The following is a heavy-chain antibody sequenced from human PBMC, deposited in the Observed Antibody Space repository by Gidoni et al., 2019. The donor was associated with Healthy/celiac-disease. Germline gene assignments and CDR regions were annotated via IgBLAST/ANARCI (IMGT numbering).Heavy chain of an antibody. CDR2: INPNSGGT. CDR3: ASCTSCYDDYYYYYGMDV. D-gene: IGHD2-2*01. Sequence: QVQLVQSGAEVKKPGASVKVSCKASGYTFTGYYMHWVRQAPGQGLEWLGWINPNSGGTNYAQKFQGRVTMTRDTSISTAYMELSRLRSDDTAVYYCASCTSCYDDYYYYYGMDVWGQGTTVTVSS. CDR1: GYTFTGYY. J-gene: IGHJ6*02. V-gene: IGHV1-2*02.